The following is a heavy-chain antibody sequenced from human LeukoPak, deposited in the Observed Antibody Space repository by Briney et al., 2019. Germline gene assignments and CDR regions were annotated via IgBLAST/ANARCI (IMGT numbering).Heavy chain of an antibody. D-gene: IGHD3-22*01. CDR2: IYYSGSA. J-gene: IGHJ5*02. Sequence: PSETLSLTCTISGDSISGYYWSWIRRPPGKGLECIGYIYYSGSANYNPSLRSRVTMSVDTPKNQVSLKVSSVTAADTAVYYCARDSQYDSSGHAPWGQGTLVTVSS. V-gene: IGHV4-59*12. CDR1: GDSISGYY. CDR3: ARDSQYDSSGHAP.